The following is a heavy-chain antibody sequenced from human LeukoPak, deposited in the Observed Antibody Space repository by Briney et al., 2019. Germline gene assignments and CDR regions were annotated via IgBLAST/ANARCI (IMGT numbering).Heavy chain of an antibody. D-gene: IGHD3-9*01. CDR2: IYYSGTT. CDR1: GDSLSDYY. CDR3: ARQKRYFGNCDY. V-gene: IGHV4-59*01. J-gene: IGHJ4*02. Sequence: SETLSLTCTVSGDSLSDYYWTWIRQPPGKELEYIGYIYYSGTTKYNPSLRSRVTMSVDTSKNQFSLKLTSVTAADTAVYYCARQKRYFGNCDYWGQGTLVTVSS.